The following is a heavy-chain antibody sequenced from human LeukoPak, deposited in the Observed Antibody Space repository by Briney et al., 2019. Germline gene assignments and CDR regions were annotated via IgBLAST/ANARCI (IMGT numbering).Heavy chain of an antibody. J-gene: IGHJ5*02. V-gene: IGHV4-38-2*02. D-gene: IGHD6-13*01. CDR2: IYYSGST. CDR3: ATLTPLAAAGQDWFDP. Sequence: PSETLSLTCTVSGYSISSGYYCGWIRQPPGKGLEWSGSIYYSGSTYYNPSLKSRVTISVDTSKNQFSLKLSSVTAADTAVYYCATLTPLAAAGQDWFDPWGQGTLVTVSS. CDR1: GYSISSGYY.